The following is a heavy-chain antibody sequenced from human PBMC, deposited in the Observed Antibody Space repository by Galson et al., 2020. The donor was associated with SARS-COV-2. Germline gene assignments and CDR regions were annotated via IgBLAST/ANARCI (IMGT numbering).Heavy chain of an antibody. Sequence: GGSLRLSCAASGFTFSGSAMHWVRQASGKGLEWVGRIRSKANSYATAYAASVKGRFTISRDDSKNTAYLQMNSLKTEDTAVYYCTRHADYYGSWSYYAGLNWFDPWGQGTLVTVSS. CDR2: IRSKANSYAT. CDR1: GFTFSGSA. CDR3: TRHADYYGSWSYYAGLNWFDP. V-gene: IGHV3-73*01. J-gene: IGHJ5*02. D-gene: IGHD3-10*01.